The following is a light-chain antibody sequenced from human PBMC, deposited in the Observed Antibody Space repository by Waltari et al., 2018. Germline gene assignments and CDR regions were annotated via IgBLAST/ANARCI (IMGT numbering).Light chain of an antibody. CDR3: QQYYSTPFT. CDR2: WAF. J-gene: IGKJ3*01. Sequence: DIVMTQSTDPLAVSLGERATINCKFSQSVFYSSNNKNQLGWYPQKPGQPPKLIIYWAFTPASGVPDRFSGSGSETDFTLTISSLQAEDVVVYYCQQYYSTPFTFGPGTKVDIK. V-gene: IGKV4-1*01. CDR1: QSVFYSSNNKNQ.